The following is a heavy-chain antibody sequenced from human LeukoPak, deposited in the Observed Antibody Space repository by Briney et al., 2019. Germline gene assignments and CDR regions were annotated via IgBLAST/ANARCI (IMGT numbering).Heavy chain of an antibody. V-gene: IGHV1-69*06. CDR1: GGTFSSYA. J-gene: IGHJ5*02. D-gene: IGHD3-10*01. CDR3: AREKELLWFGESTLTNWFDP. Sequence: ASVKVSCKASGGTFSSYAISWVRQAPGQGLEWMGGIIPIFGTTNYAQKFQGRVTITADKSTSTANMELSSLRSEDTAVYYCAREKELLWFGESTLTNWFDPWGQGTLVTVSS. CDR2: IIPIFGTT.